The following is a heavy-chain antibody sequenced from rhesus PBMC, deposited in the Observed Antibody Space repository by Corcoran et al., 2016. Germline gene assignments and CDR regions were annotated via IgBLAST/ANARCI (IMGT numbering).Heavy chain of an antibody. V-gene: IGHV4-65*01. CDR1: GGSISSSNW. D-gene: IGHD3-28*01. J-gene: IGHJ4*01. Sequence: QVQLQESGPGLVKPSETLSLTCAVSGGSISSSNWWSWIRQPPGKGLEWIGYISGSSGSTYYNPSLKSRVTISTDPSKNQFSLKLSSVTAADTAVYYCAGGYDSGYYIFDYWGQGVLVTVSS. CDR2: ISGSSGST. CDR3: AGGYDSGYYIFDY.